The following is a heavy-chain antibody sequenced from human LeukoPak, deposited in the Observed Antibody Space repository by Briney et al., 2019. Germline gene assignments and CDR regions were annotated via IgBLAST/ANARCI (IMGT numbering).Heavy chain of an antibody. CDR1: GFTFSNYA. V-gene: IGHV3-23*01. CDR2: ISGSGGRT. Sequence: PGGSLRLSCAASGFTFSNYAMNWVRQAPGEGLEWVSGISGSGGRTYYADSVKGRFTISRDNSRNTLYLQMNSLRADDTAVYFCAKAGAAAETDSWGQGTLVTVSS. CDR3: AKAGAAAETDS. D-gene: IGHD3-10*01. J-gene: IGHJ5*01.